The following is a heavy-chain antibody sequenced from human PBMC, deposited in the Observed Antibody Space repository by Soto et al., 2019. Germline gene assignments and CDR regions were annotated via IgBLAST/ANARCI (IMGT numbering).Heavy chain of an antibody. Sequence: SETLSLTWTVSGGTISSVCWGWIRQPPGKGLEWIGYIYYSGSTNCNPSLKSRVTISVDTSKNQFSLKLSSVTAADTAVYYCARRYGRAIDYWGQGTLVTV. CDR1: GGTISSVC. CDR2: IYYSGST. V-gene: IGHV4-59*08. CDR3: ARRYGRAIDY. J-gene: IGHJ4*02. D-gene: IGHD1-26*01.